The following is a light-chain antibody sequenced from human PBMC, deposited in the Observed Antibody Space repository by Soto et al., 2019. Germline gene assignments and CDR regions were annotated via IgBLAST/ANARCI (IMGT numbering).Light chain of an antibody. Sequence: QSALTQPPSASGSPGQSVAISCTGTSSDVGGYSYVSWYQQHPGKAPKLMIYEVSKRPSGVPDRFSGSKSGNTASLTVSGLQAEDEAYYYCSSYARNRDILFGGGTKVTVL. CDR3: SSYARNRDIL. V-gene: IGLV2-8*01. CDR1: SSDVGGYSY. CDR2: EVS. J-gene: IGLJ3*02.